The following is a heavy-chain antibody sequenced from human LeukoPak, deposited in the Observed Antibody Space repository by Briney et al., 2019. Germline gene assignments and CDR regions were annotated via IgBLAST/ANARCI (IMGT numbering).Heavy chain of an antibody. J-gene: IGHJ4*02. CDR1: GFTFTTYA. V-gene: IGHV3-23*01. Sequence: GGSLRLSCAASGFTFTTYAMSWVHQAPGRGLEWVSAISGRGGSTDYADSVKGPFTISGDNSKNTLYLQMNSLRAEDTAIYYCAKDLGDYEDYWGQGALVTVSS. CDR2: ISGRGGST. CDR3: AKDLGDYEDY. D-gene: IGHD4-17*01.